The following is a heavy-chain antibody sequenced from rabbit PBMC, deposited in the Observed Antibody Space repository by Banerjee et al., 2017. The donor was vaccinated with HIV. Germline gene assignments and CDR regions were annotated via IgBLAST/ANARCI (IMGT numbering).Heavy chain of an antibody. V-gene: IGHV1S40*01. D-gene: IGHD8-1*01. CDR2: IYTSSGST. CDR3: AREISSYLDYFNL. Sequence: QSLEESGGDLVKPGASPTLTCIASGFSLSSSYWICWVRQAPGKGLEWIACIYTSSGSTYYASWAKGRFTISKTSSTTVTLQMTSLTVADMATYFCAREISSYLDYFNLWGQGTLVTVS. CDR1: GFSLSSSYW. J-gene: IGHJ4*01.